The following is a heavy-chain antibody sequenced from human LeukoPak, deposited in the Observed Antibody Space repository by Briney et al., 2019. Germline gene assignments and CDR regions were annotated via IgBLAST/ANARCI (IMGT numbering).Heavy chain of an antibody. J-gene: IGHJ6*02. CDR3: AREPGPDNLTYYYGMDV. Sequence: GGSLRLSCAASGFIFNNYAMHWVRQAPGKGLEWVAVTSYDGSNEYYADSVKGRFTISRDNSKNTLYLQMSSLRTEDTAVYYCAREPGPDNLTYYYGMDVWGQGTTVTVSS. D-gene: IGHD3-9*01. CDR2: TSYDGSNE. V-gene: IGHV3-30-3*01. CDR1: GFIFNNYA.